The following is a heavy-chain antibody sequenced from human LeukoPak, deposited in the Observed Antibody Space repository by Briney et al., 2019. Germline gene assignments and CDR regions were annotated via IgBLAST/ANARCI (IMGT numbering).Heavy chain of an antibody. J-gene: IGHJ6*03. CDR1: GFTFSDYW. CDR2: IRYDGSNK. CDR3: AKPPPPRRRYYCSSTSCYRDYYYYMDV. D-gene: IGHD2-2*01. Sequence: GGSQRLSCAASGFTFSDYWMHWVRQAPGKGLEWVAFIRYDGSNKYYADSVKGRFTISRDNSKNTLYLQMYSLRAEDTAVYYCAKPPPPRRRYYCSSTSCYRDYYYYMDVWGKGTTVTISS. V-gene: IGHV3-30*02.